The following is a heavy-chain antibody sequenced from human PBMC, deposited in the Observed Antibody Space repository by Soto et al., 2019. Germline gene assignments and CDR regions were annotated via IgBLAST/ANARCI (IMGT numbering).Heavy chain of an antibody. CDR1: GFAFRTYG. J-gene: IGHJ5*02. Sequence: QVHLVESGGGVVQPGRSLTISCVGSGFAFRTYGMHWVRQAPAKGLEWVALISYDGTDRYYADSVKGGFSISRDNSKQTLSLQMASLRPEDTSVYYCAKDFGAWSDSWGQGTLVNVSS. V-gene: IGHV3-30*18. CDR2: ISYDGTDR. D-gene: IGHD6-19*01. CDR3: AKDFGAWSDS.